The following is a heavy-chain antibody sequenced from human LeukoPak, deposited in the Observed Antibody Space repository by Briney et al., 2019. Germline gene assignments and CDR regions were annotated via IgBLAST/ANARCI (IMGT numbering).Heavy chain of an antibody. CDR2: IIPIFGTA. J-gene: IGHJ4*02. V-gene: IGHV1-69*13. D-gene: IGHD2-2*01. CDR3: ASEGVVVPAAMSPLGY. CDR1: GGTFSSYA. Sequence: SVKVSCKASGGTFSSYAISWVRQAPGQGLEWMGGIIPIFGTANYAQKFQGRVTITADESTSTAYMELSRLRSEDTAVYYCASEGVVVPAAMSPLGYWGQGTLVTVSS.